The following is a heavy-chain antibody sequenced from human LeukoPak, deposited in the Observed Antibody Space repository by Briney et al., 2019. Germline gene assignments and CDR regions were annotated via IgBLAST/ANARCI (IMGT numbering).Heavy chain of an antibody. Sequence: PGRSLRLSCAASGFTFSSYGMHWVRQAPGKGLEWVAVISYDGSNKYYADSVKGRFTISRDNSKNTLYLQMNSLRAEDTAVYYCARGAGTINWFDPWGQGTLVTVSS. J-gene: IGHJ5*02. CDR2: ISYDGSNK. D-gene: IGHD6-13*01. CDR3: ARGAGTINWFDP. CDR1: GFTFSSYG. V-gene: IGHV3-30*03.